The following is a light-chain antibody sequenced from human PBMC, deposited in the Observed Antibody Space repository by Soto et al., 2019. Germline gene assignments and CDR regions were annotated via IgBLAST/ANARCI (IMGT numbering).Light chain of an antibody. CDR3: QQCNSYSLT. Sequence: DIQLTQSPSFLSASVGDRVTITCRASQSISNWLAWYQQKPGKAPKLLIYDASILESGVPSRFSGSGSGTEFTLTINSLQPDDFATYYCQQCNSYSLTFGQGTKVDI. J-gene: IGKJ1*01. CDR1: QSISNW. CDR2: DAS. V-gene: IGKV1-5*01.